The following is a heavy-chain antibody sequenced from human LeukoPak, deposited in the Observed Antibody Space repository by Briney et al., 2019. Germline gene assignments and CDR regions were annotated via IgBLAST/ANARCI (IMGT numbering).Heavy chain of an antibody. D-gene: IGHD3-10*01. CDR2: VYHSGST. V-gene: IGHV4-4*02. Sequence: PSGTLSLTCAVSGGSISSSYWWSWVRQPPGKGLEWIGEVYHSGSTNYSPSLKSRVTLSVDKSKNQFSLKLSSVTAADTAVYYCARHRRGYYYGIWGQGTMVTVSS. CDR3: ARHRRGYYYGI. J-gene: IGHJ3*02. CDR1: GGSISSSYW.